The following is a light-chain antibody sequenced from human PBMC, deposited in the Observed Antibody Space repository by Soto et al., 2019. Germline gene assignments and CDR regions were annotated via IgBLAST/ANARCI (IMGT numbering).Light chain of an antibody. CDR1: QSVRTY. CDR2: DAS. J-gene: IGKJ5*01. Sequence: EVVLTQSPATLSLSPGERATLSCRASQSVRTYLAWYQQKPGQVPRLLIYDASNRATGIPARFSGSGSGTDFTLTISSLEPEDFAVYYCQQRYNWPPITFGQGTRLEIK. V-gene: IGKV3-11*01. CDR3: QQRYNWPPIT.